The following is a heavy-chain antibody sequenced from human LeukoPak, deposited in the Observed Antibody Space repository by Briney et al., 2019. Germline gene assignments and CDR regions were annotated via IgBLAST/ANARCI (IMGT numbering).Heavy chain of an antibody. Sequence: SVKVSCKASGLTFSSSAVQWVRQARGQSLEWIGWIVVGSGNTKYAQKFEERVTITRDMSTSTAYMELSSLRSEDTAVYYCAAEIPVRFDPWGQGTLVTVSS. CDR1: GLTFSSSA. J-gene: IGHJ5*02. V-gene: IGHV1-58*01. CDR2: IVVGSGNT. D-gene: IGHD2-21*01. CDR3: AAEIPVRFDP.